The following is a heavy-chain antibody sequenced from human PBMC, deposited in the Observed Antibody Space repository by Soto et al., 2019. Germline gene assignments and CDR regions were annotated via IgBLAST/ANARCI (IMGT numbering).Heavy chain of an antibody. CDR3: ASRSTYYDFWSGYYMGGFDY. Sequence: LQLQESGPGLVKPSETLSLTCTVSGGSISSSSYYWGWIRQPPGQGLEWMGSIYYSGSTYYNPSLKSRVTLSVDRSKNPFSPKLSSLSAAETAVYYWASRSTYYDFWSGYYMGGFDYWGQGTLVTVSS. J-gene: IGHJ4*02. CDR1: GGSISSSSYY. D-gene: IGHD3-3*01. CDR2: IYYSGST. V-gene: IGHV4-39*01.